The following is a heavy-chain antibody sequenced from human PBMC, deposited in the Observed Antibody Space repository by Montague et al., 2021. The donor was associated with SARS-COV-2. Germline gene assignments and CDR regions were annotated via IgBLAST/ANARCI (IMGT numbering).Heavy chain of an antibody. CDR1: GYSISSGYY. V-gene: IGHV4-38-2*01. Sequence: SETLSLTCSVSGYSISSGYYWGWIRQPPGKGLEWIGNIYHSGGTXYSPSHKSRVTVSVDTSKNQFSLGLSSVTAADTAVYYCARWYYGSGSYPHWGQGTLVTVSS. CDR2: IYHSGGT. D-gene: IGHD3-10*01. J-gene: IGHJ4*02. CDR3: ARWYYGSGSYPH.